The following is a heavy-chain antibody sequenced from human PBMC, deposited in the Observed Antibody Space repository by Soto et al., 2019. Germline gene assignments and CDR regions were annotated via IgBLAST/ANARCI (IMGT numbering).Heavy chain of an antibody. CDR2: ISSSSSTI. Sequence: PGESLKISCAASGFTFSTYSMNWVRQAPGKGLEWVSYISSSSSTIFYTDSVKGRFTISRDNSKNTLYLQMNSLRAEDTAVYYWAKELLEMATIGGYFDYWGQGTLVTVSS. V-gene: IGHV3-48*01. D-gene: IGHD5-12*01. CDR1: GFTFSTYS. J-gene: IGHJ4*02. CDR3: AKELLEMATIGGYFDY.